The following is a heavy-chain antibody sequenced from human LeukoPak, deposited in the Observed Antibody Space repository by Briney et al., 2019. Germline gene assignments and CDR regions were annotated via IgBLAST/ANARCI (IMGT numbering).Heavy chain of an antibody. V-gene: IGHV1-18*01. CDR3: AREAPGDGGAYYFDY. CDR1: GYTFTSYG. Sequence: ASVKVSCKASGYTFTSYGISWLRQAPGQGLEWMGWISAYNGNTNYAQKLQGRVTMTTDTSTSTAYMELRSLRSDDTAVYYRAREAPGDGGAYYFDYWGQGTLVTVSS. D-gene: IGHD2-21*01. J-gene: IGHJ4*02. CDR2: ISAYNGNT.